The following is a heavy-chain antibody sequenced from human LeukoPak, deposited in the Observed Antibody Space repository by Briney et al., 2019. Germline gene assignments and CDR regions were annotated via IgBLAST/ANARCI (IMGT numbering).Heavy chain of an antibody. Sequence: GGSLRLSCAASGFTFSTYAMHWVRQAPGKGLEWVSFISHDGSNKYYAESVKGRFTISRDNSKNTLYLQMNSLRAEDTAVYYCARGPRLLWFGAGYYYMDVWGKGTTVTVSS. CDR3: ARGPRLLWFGAGYYYMDV. CDR2: ISHDGSNK. CDR1: GFTFSTYA. V-gene: IGHV3-30*04. D-gene: IGHD3-10*01. J-gene: IGHJ6*03.